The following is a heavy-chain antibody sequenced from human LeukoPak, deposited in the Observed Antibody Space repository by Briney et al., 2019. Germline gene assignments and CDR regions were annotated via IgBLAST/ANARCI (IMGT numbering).Heavy chain of an antibody. D-gene: IGHD6-6*01. V-gene: IGHV3-30*01. Sequence: GGSLRLSCAASGFTFSSYAMHWVRQAPGKGPERVAVISYDGSNKYYVDSVKGRFTISRDNSKNTLYLQMNSLRAEDTAVYYCARAPAAPLYFDYWGQGTLVTVSS. CDR1: GFTFSSYA. J-gene: IGHJ4*02. CDR2: ISYDGSNK. CDR3: ARAPAAPLYFDY.